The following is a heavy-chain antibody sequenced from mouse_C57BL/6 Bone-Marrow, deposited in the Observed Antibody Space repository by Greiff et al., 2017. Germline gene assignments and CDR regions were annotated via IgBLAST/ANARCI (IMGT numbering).Heavy chain of an antibody. D-gene: IGHD1-3*01. CDR1: GYTFTDHT. J-gene: IGHJ2*01. Sequence: VQVVESDAELVKPGASVKISCKVSGYTFTDHTIHWMKQRPEQGLEWIGYIYPRDGSTKYNEKFKGKATLTANKSTSTAYMQLNSLTFEGSAVSFCARDAYNNDYWGQGTTLTVSS. CDR3: ARDAYNNDY. V-gene: IGHV1-78*01. CDR2: IYPRDGST.